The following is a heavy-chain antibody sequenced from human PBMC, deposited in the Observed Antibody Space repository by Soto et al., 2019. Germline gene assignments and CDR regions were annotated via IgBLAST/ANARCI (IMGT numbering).Heavy chain of an antibody. CDR3: ASPKERIAVADTDY. J-gene: IGHJ4*02. D-gene: IGHD6-19*01. Sequence: GSLRLSCADSGFTLRIYNMHWAPAAPGKRPECVSSISGSSSFIYKADTVKGRFTSSRDNAKNSLYLQMNSLRGEDTDIYYCASPKERIAVADTDYWGQGTLVTVSS. CDR1: GFTLRIYN. V-gene: IGHV3-21*01. CDR2: ISGSSSFI.